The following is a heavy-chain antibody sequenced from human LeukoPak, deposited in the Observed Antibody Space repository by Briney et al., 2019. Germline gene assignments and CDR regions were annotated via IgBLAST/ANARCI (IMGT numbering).Heavy chain of an antibody. CDR3: TTRTDSTGILAY. Sequence: GGSLRLSCAASGFTFSNAWMTWVRQAPGKGLEWVGRIKRKTDGGTTDYAAPVKGRFTISRDGSKNTLFLQMNNLQTEDTAVYYCTTRTDSTGILAYWGQGTLVTVSS. D-gene: IGHD2-8*02. CDR1: GFTFSNAW. CDR2: IKRKTDGGTT. V-gene: IGHV3-15*01. J-gene: IGHJ4*02.